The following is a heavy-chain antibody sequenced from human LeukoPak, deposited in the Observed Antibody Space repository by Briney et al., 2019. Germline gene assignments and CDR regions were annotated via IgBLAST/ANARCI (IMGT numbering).Heavy chain of an antibody. J-gene: IGHJ4*02. CDR3: ARGNDSSGYYYFFDY. CDR2: ISTNGGST. V-gene: IGHV3-64*02. CDR1: GFTFSRYA. Sequence: GGSLRLSCAASGFTFSRYAMHWVRQAPGKGLEYVSAISTNGGSTYYAGSVKGRFTISRDNSKNTLYLQMVNLRPEDMAVYYCARGNDSSGYYYFFDYWGQGTLVTVSS. D-gene: IGHD3-22*01.